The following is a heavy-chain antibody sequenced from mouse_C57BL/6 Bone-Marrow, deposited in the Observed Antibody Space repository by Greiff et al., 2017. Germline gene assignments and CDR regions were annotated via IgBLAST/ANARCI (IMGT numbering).Heavy chain of an antibody. D-gene: IGHD1-1*01. CDR3: GCIPIYYYGSSSYYYAMDY. V-gene: IGHV1-64*01. J-gene: IGHJ4*01. Sequence: QVQLQQPGAELVKPGASVKLSCKASGYTFTSYWMHWVKQRPGQGLEWIGMIHPNSGSTNYNEKFKSKATLTVDKSSSTAYMQLSSLTSEDSSVYYCGCIPIYYYGSSSYYYAMDYWGQGTSVTVSS. CDR1: GYTFTSYW. CDR2: IHPNSGST.